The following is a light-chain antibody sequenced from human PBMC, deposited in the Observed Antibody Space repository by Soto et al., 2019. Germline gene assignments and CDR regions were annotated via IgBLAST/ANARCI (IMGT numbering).Light chain of an antibody. CDR1: QSVSSN. Sequence: EIVMTQSPDTLSVSPGERATLSCRASQSVSSNLAWYQQKPGQAPRLLIYGASTRATGIPARFSGSGSGTEFTLTISSLQSEDLAVYYCQQYNNWLITFGQGTRLEIK. V-gene: IGKV3-15*01. J-gene: IGKJ5*01. CDR2: GAS. CDR3: QQYNNWLIT.